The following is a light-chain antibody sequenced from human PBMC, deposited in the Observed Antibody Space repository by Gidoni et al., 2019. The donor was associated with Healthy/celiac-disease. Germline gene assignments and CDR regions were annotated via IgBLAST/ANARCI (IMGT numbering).Light chain of an antibody. Sequence: SSDLTQPPSVSSSPGQTASITCSGDKLGDKYACWYQQKPGQSPVLVIYQDSKRPSGIPERFSGSNSGNTATLTISGTQAMDEADYYCQAWDSSTAVFGGGTKLTVL. V-gene: IGLV3-1*01. CDR3: QAWDSSTAV. J-gene: IGLJ2*01. CDR2: QDS. CDR1: KLGDKY.